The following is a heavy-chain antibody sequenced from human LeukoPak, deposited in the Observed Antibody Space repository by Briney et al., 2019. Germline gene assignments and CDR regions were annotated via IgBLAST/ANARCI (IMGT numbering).Heavy chain of an antibody. CDR3: ARQLPYGAAGY. J-gene: IGHJ4*02. D-gene: IGHD4-17*01. CDR1: GLTFSNYN. V-gene: IGHV3-21*01. CDR2: ISSSSSYI. Sequence: GGSLRLSCAASGLTFSNYNMKWVRQAPGKGLECVLSISSSSSYIYYADSVKGRFTISRDNTKNSLYRQMKSLRAEHTAGYYCARQLPYGAAGYGGQGTLVTVSS.